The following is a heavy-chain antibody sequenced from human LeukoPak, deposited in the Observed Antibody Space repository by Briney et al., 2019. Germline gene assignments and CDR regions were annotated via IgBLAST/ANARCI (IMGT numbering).Heavy chain of an antibody. V-gene: IGHV4-59*01. J-gene: IGHJ4*02. Sequence: SETLSLTCTVSGGSISSYYWSWIRQPPGNGLEWIGYIYYSGSTNYNPSLKSRVTISVDASKNQFSLKLSSVTAADTAVYYCARGVLRFLEWPHFDYWGQGTLVTVSS. D-gene: IGHD3-3*01. CDR1: GGSISSYY. CDR2: IYYSGST. CDR3: ARGVLRFLEWPHFDY.